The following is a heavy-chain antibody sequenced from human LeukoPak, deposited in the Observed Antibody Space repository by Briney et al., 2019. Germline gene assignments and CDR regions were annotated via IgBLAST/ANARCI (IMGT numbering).Heavy chain of an antibody. Sequence: GGSLRLSCAASGFTFSSYSMSWVRQAPGKGLEWVSGINWNGGSTTYADSVRGRFTISRDNAKNSLYLQMSSLRAEDTALYYCVRETPIAVAGTIYFYFYMDVWGKGTTVTVSS. V-gene: IGHV3-20*04. CDR1: GFTFSSYS. D-gene: IGHD6-19*01. J-gene: IGHJ6*03. CDR2: INWNGGST. CDR3: VRETPIAVAGTIYFYFYMDV.